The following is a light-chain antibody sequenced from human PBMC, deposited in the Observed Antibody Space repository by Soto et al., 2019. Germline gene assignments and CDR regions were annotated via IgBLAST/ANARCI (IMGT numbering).Light chain of an antibody. Sequence: IMMTQSPATLSVSPGEGATLSCRASQSVSSNLAWYQQKPGQAPRLLIYGASTGATGIPARFSGSGSGTESTLTSSLLHSEDSAFYYRQRNNDSRITFGQGTRLEIK. CDR1: QSVSSN. V-gene: IGKV3D-15*01. CDR3: QRNNDSRIT. J-gene: IGKJ5*01. CDR2: GAS.